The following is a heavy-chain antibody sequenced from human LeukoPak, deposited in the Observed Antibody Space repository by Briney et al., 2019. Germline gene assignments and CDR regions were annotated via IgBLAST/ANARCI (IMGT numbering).Heavy chain of an antibody. J-gene: IGHJ4*02. Sequence: SETLSLTCTVSGGSISSGSYYWSWIRQPAGKGLEWIGRIYTSGSTNYNPSLKSRVTISVDKSKNQFSLKLSSVTAADTAVYYCARSASSWYGLGYWGQGTLVTVSS. V-gene: IGHV4-61*02. CDR2: IYTSGST. CDR1: GGSISSGSYY. D-gene: IGHD6-13*01. CDR3: ARSASSWYGLGY.